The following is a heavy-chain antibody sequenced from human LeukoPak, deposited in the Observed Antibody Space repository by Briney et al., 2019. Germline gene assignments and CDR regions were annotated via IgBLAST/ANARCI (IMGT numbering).Heavy chain of an antibody. J-gene: IGHJ5*02. CDR1: GGSISSGGYS. CDR3: ARRCRFNWFDP. V-gene: IGHV4-30-2*03. Sequence: PSETLSLTCAVSGGSISSGGYSWSWIRQPPGKGLEWIGYIYHSGSTYYNPSLKSRVTISVDTSKNQFSLKLSSVTAADTAVYYCARRCRFNWFDPWGQGTLVTVSS. CDR2: IYHSGST.